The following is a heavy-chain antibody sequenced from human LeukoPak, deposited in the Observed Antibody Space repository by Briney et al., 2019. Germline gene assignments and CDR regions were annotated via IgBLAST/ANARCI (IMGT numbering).Heavy chain of an antibody. Sequence: SETLSLTCTVSGGSISSGDYYWSWIRQPPGKGLEWIGYIYYSGSTYYNPSLKSRVTISVDTSKNQFSLKLSSVTAADTAVYYCAREDILTGYYKPPPGYWGQGTLVTVSS. V-gene: IGHV4-30-4*01. CDR1: GGSISSGDYY. J-gene: IGHJ4*02. CDR3: AREDILTGYYKPPPGY. CDR2: IYYSGST. D-gene: IGHD3-9*01.